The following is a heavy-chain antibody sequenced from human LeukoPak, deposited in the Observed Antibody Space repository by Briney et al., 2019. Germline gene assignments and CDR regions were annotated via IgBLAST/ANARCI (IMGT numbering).Heavy chain of an antibody. CDR1: GDSVSSSSAA. V-gene: IGHV6-1*01. Sequence: SQTLSLTCAISGDSVSSSSAAWRWVRQSPSRGLEWLGRTYYRSKWYNDYVVSVKSRITINPDTSKNQFSLQLNSMTPEDTAVYYCARYRAYYFDYWGQGTLVTVSS. J-gene: IGHJ4*02. D-gene: IGHD4-11*01. CDR2: TYYRSKWYN. CDR3: ARYRAYYFDY.